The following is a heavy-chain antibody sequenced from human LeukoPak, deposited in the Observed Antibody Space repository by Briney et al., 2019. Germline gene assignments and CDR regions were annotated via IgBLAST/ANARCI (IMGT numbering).Heavy chain of an antibody. CDR3: ARVIAAAGTFDY. V-gene: IGHV1-3*01. CDR1: GYTFTSYA. D-gene: IGHD6-13*01. J-gene: IGHJ4*02. Sequence: ASVKVSCKASGYTFTSYAMHWVRQAPGQRLEWMGWINAGNGNTKYSQKFQGRVTITRDTSASTAYMELSSLRSEDTAVYYCARVIAAAGTFDYWGQGTLVTVSS. CDR2: INAGNGNT.